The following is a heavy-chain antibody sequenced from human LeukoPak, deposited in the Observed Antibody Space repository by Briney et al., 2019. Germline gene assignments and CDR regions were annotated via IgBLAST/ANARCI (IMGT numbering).Heavy chain of an antibody. D-gene: IGHD3-10*01. CDR2: ISGSGGST. CDR1: GFTFSSYA. CDR3: TKDSSMVRGDYDYFDY. J-gene: IGHJ4*02. V-gene: IGHV3-23*01. Sequence: PGGSLRLSCAASGFTFSSYAMSWVRQAPGKGLEWVSAISGSGGSTYYADSVKGRFTISRDNSKNTLYLQMNSLRVEDTAIYYCTKDSSMVRGDYDYFDYWGQGTLVTVSS.